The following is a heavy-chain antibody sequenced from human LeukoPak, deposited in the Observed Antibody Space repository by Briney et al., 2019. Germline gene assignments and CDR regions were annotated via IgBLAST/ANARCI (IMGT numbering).Heavy chain of an antibody. J-gene: IGHJ4*02. CDR2: IWYDGSNK. CDR1: GFTFSSYA. Sequence: GGSLRLSCAASGFTFSSYAMSWVRQAPGKGLEWVAVIWYDGSNKYYADSVKGRFTISRDNSKNTLYLQMNSLRAEDTAVYYCARGIQLSKPTFDYWGQGTLVTVSS. D-gene: IGHD5-18*01. V-gene: IGHV3-33*08. CDR3: ARGIQLSKPTFDY.